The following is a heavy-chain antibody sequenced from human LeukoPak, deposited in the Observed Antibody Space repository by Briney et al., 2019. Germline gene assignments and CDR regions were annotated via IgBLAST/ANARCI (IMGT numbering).Heavy chain of an antibody. Sequence: SSQTLSLTCTVSGGSISSGDYYWSWIRQPPGKGLEWIGYIYYSGSTNYNPSLKSRVTISVDTSKNQLSLKLSSVTAEDTAVYYCARRRRRDGYEPWGQGTLVTVSS. CDR2: IYYSGST. CDR1: GGSISSGDYY. D-gene: IGHD5-24*01. V-gene: IGHV4-61*08. J-gene: IGHJ5*02. CDR3: ARRRRRDGYEP.